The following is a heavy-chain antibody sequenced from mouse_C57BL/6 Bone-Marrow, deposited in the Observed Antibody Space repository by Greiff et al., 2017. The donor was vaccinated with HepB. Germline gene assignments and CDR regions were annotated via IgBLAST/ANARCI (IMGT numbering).Heavy chain of an antibody. D-gene: IGHD2-13*01. CDR3: ARKGDYGAMDY. Sequence: EVQGVESGGGLVQPGGSLKLSCAASGFTFSDYYMYWVRQTPEQRLEWVAYISDGGGSTYYPDTVKGRFTISRDNAKNTLYLQLSRLKSEETAMYYCARKGDYGAMDYWGQGTSVTVSS. V-gene: IGHV5-12*01. CDR2: ISDGGGST. CDR1: GFTFSDYY. J-gene: IGHJ4*01.